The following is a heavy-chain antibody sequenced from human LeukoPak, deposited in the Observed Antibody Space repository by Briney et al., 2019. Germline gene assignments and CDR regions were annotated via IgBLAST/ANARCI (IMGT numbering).Heavy chain of an antibody. D-gene: IGHD6-13*01. J-gene: IGHJ6*03. V-gene: IGHV3-53*01. CDR2: IYSGGST. Sequence: GGSLRLSCAASGFTVSSNYMSWVRQAPGKGLEWVSVIYSGGSTYYADSVKGRFTISRDNSKNTLYLQMNSLRAEDTAVYYCAKEGYSSSWYRDNYYYYYYMDVWGKGTTVTISS. CDR3: AKEGYSSSWYRDNYYYYYYMDV. CDR1: GFTVSSNY.